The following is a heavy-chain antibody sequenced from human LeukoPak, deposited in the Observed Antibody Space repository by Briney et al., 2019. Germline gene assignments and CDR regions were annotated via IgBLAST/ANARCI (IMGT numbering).Heavy chain of an antibody. CDR2: ISSSGSTI. CDR3: ARDRATVTTG. J-gene: IGHJ4*02. CDR1: GFTFSSYE. D-gene: IGHD4-17*01. V-gene: IGHV3-48*03. Sequence: GGSLRLSCAASGFTFSSYEMNWVRQAPGKGLEWVSYISSSGSTIYYADSVKGRFTISRDNAKNSLYLQMNSLRAEDTAVYYCARDRATVTTGWGQGTLVTVSS.